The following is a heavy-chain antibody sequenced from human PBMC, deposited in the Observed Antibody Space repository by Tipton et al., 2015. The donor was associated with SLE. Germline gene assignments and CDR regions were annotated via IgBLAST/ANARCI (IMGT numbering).Heavy chain of an antibody. Sequence: TLSLTCAVYGGSFSGYYWSWIRQPPGKGLEWIGYIYYSGSTNYNPSPKSRVTISVDTSKNQFSLKLSSVTAADTAVYYCARDGYGGSHFSYWGQGTLVTVSS. D-gene: IGHD1-26*01. CDR3: ARDGYGGSHFSY. V-gene: IGHV4-59*01. CDR1: GGSFSGYY. J-gene: IGHJ4*02. CDR2: IYYSGST.